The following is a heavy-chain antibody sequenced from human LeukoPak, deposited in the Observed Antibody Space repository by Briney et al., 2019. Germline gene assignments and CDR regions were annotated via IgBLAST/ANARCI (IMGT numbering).Heavy chain of an antibody. V-gene: IGHV4-59*12. Sequence: PSETLSLTCTVSGGSISNYYWSWIRQPPGKGLEWIGYIYYSGSTNYNPSLKSRVTISVDTSKNQFSLKLSSVTAADTAVYYCARDGGYYYDSSGYYDYWGQGTLVTVSS. CDR2: IYYSGST. CDR3: ARDGGYYYDSSGYYDY. CDR1: GGSISNYY. D-gene: IGHD3-22*01. J-gene: IGHJ4*02.